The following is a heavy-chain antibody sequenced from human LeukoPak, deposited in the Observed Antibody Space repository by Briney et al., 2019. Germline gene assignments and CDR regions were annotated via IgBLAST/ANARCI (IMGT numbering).Heavy chain of an antibody. CDR2: ITINGDTT. D-gene: IGHD7-27*01. Sequence: GGSLRLSCSASGFTFSSYAMHWVRQAPGKGLEYVSSITINGDTTYYTDSVKGRFTISRDNSKNTLYLQMSSLRAEDTAVYYCLKDRLGTGDYWGQGTLVSVSS. CDR1: GFTFSSYA. J-gene: IGHJ4*02. CDR3: LKDRLGTGDY. V-gene: IGHV3-64D*06.